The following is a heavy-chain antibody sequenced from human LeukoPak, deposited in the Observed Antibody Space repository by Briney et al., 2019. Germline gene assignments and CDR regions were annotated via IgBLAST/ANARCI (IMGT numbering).Heavy chain of an antibody. V-gene: IGHV3-53*01. J-gene: IGHJ4*02. CDR1: GFTVSSTY. D-gene: IGHD2-21*01. Sequence: QAGGSLRLSCAASGFTVSSTYMSWVRQSPGKGLEWVSVVYKDGKMFYIDSVKGRFAISGDTSKNTVYLQMNNLRAEDTAVYYCASRHCSGGDCYFAGADPFDHWGQGTLVTVSS. CDR3: ASRHCSGGDCYFAGADPFDH. CDR2: VYKDGKM.